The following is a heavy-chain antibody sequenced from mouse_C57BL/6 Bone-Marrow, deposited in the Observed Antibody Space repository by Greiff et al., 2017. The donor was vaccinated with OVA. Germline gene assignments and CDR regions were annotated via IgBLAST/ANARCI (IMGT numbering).Heavy chain of an antibody. CDR3: AFITTVVATVDY. D-gene: IGHD1-1*01. Sequence: QVQLKQSGAELARPGASVKLSCKASGYTFTSYGISWVKQRTGQGLEWIGEIYPRSGNTYYNEKFKGKATLTADKSSSTAYMELRSLTSEDSAVYFCAFITTVVATVDYWGQGTTLTVSS. J-gene: IGHJ2*01. CDR2: IYPRSGNT. V-gene: IGHV1-81*01. CDR1: GYTFTSYG.